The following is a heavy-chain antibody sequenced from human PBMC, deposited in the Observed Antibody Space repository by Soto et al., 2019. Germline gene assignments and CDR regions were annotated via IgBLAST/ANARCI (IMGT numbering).Heavy chain of an antibody. J-gene: IGHJ6*02. V-gene: IGHV3-15*01. Sequence: LRLSCAASGFTFSNAWMSWVRQAPGKGLEWVGRIKSKTDGGTTDYAAPVKGRFTISRDDSKNTLYLQMNSLKTEDTAVYYCTTAPYYYGMDAWGQGTTVTVSS. CDR3: TTAPYYYGMDA. CDR1: GFTFSNAW. CDR2: IKSKTDGGTT.